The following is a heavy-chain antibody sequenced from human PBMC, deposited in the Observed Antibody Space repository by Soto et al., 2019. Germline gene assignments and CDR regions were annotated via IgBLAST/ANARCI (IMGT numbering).Heavy chain of an antibody. J-gene: IGHJ5*02. V-gene: IGHV6-1*01. Sequence: AISGNIFSSHGAAWNWIRQSPSKGLEWLGRTYYRSKWYNDYAVSVKSRININPDTSKSQFSLQLNSVTPEDTAVYYCARDKHDYFNRGIGFDTWGQGILVTVSS. CDR3: ARDKHDYFNRGIGFDT. CDR2: TYYRSKWYN. CDR1: GNIFSSHGAA. D-gene: IGHD4-17*01.